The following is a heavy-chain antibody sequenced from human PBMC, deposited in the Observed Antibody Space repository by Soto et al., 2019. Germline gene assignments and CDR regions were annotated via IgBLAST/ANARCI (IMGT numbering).Heavy chain of an antibody. CDR1: GGTFSGYA. CDR2: IIPIFGTA. Sequence: ASVKVSCKASGGTFSGYAISWVRQAPGQGLEWMGGIIPIFGTANYAQKFQGRVTITADESTSTAYMELSSLRSEDTAVYYCASLTSIAALDAFDIWGQGTMVTVSS. J-gene: IGHJ3*02. V-gene: IGHV1-69*13. D-gene: IGHD6-6*01. CDR3: ASLTSIAALDAFDI.